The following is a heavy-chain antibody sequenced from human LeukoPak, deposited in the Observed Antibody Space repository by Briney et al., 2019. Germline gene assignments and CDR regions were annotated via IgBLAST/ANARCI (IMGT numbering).Heavy chain of an antibody. CDR1: GFTFSSYW. V-gene: IGHV3-74*01. Sequence: PGGSLRLSCAASGFTFSSYWMHWVRQAPGKGLVWVSRINSDGSSTSYADSVKGRFTISRDNAKNTLYLQMNSLRTEDTAVYYCAREVMVRGEYGFDYWGQGTLVTVSS. J-gene: IGHJ4*02. CDR2: INSDGSST. D-gene: IGHD3-10*01. CDR3: AREVMVRGEYGFDY.